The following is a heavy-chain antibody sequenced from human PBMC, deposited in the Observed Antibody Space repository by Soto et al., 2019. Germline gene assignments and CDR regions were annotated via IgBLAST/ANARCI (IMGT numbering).Heavy chain of an antibody. J-gene: IGHJ3*02. Sequence: QVQLQESGPGLVKPSETLSLTCTVSGGSVSSGSYYWSWIRQPPGKGLEWIGYIYYSGSTNYNPSLKSRVTISVDTGNTEFSLKLSSVTAADTAVYYCAGDLPTLYGSGSYSAFDIWGQGTMVTVSS. V-gene: IGHV4-61*01. D-gene: IGHD3-10*01. CDR2: IYYSGST. CDR1: GGSVSSGSYY. CDR3: AGDLPTLYGSGSYSAFDI.